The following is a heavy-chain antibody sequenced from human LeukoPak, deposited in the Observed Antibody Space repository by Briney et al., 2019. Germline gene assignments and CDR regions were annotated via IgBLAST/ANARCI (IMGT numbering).Heavy chain of an antibody. CDR1: GGSISSYY. Sequence: SETLSLTCTVSGGSISSYYWSWLRQPPGKGLEWIGYIYNSGSTNYNPSLKSRVTISVDTSKNQFSLKLSSVTAADTAVYYCATGGIAAANLDYWGQGTLVTVSS. CDR3: ATGGIAAANLDY. CDR2: IYNSGST. D-gene: IGHD6-13*01. J-gene: IGHJ4*02. V-gene: IGHV4-59*01.